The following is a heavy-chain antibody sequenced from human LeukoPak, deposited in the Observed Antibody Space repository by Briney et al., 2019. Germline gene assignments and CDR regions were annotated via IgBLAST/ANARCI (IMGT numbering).Heavy chain of an antibody. CDR2: INHSGST. V-gene: IGHV4-34*01. Sequence: PSETLSLTCAVYGGSFSGYYWSWIRQPPGKGLEWIGEINHSGSTNYNPSLKSRVTISVDTSKNQFSLKLSSVTAADTAVYYCARTVYSSGWLQIDYWGQGTLVTVSS. J-gene: IGHJ4*02. D-gene: IGHD6-19*01. CDR1: GGSFSGYY. CDR3: ARTVYSSGWLQIDY.